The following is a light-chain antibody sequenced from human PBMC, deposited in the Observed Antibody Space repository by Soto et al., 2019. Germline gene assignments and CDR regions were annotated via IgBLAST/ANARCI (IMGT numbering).Light chain of an antibody. V-gene: IGKV3-15*01. CDR1: QSVSSN. CDR3: QQYNNWPRT. J-gene: IGKJ1*01. CDR2: GAS. Sequence: ELVMTQSPATLSVSPGERATLSCRASQSVSSNLAWYQQKPGQAPRLLIYGASTRATGIPARFSGSGSGTEFTLTISSLQSEDFADYYCQQYNNWPRTFGQGTKVEIK.